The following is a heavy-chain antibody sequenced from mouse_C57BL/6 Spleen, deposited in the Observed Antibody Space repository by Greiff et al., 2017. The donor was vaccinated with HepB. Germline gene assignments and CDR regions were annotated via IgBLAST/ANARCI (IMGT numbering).Heavy chain of an antibody. CDR1: GYTFTSYW. CDR3: ARWYYGSSSG. CDR2: IDPSDSYT. Sequence: QVQLQQPGAELVKPGASVKLSCKASGYTFTSYWMQWVKQRPGQGLEWIGEIDPSDSYTNYNQKFKGKATLTVDTSSSTAYMQLSSLTSEDSAVYYCARWYYGSSSGWGTGTTVTVSS. D-gene: IGHD1-1*01. J-gene: IGHJ1*03. V-gene: IGHV1-50*01.